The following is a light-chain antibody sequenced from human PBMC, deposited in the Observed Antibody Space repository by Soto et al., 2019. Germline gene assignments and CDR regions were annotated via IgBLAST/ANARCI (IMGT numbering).Light chain of an antibody. J-gene: IGKJ4*01. CDR1: QSLLYSNGYNY. CDR3: MQVLQTPLT. V-gene: IGKV2-28*01. CDR2: LAS. Sequence: DIVMTQSPLSLPVTPGEPASISCRSSQSLLYSNGYNYVDWYLQKPGQPPQLLIFLASSRASGVPDRFNGSGSGTDFTLRITTVEAEDVGVYYCMQVLQTPLTFGRGTKLEIK.